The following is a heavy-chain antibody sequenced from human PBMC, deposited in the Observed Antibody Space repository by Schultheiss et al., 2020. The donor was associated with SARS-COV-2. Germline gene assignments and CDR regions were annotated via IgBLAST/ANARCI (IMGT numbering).Heavy chain of an antibody. CDR2: ISAYNGNT. CDR3: ARDVLD. V-gene: IGHV1-18*04. J-gene: IGHJ4*02. CDR1: GYTFTSYG. Sequence: ASVKVSCKASGYTFTSYGISWVRQAPGQGLEWMGWISAYNGNTNYAQKLQGRVTITRDTSASTAYMELSSLRSEDTAVYYCARDVLDWGQGTLVTVSS.